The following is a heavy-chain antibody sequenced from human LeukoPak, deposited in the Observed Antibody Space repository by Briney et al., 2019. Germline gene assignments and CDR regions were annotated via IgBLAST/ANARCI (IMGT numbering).Heavy chain of an antibody. CDR2: IYHSGST. J-gene: IGHJ3*02. CDR3: ARGGGDNWNDGLGAFDI. D-gene: IGHD1-1*01. CDR1: GYSISSGYY. Sequence: SETLSLTCTVSGYSISSGYYWGWIRQPPGKGLEWIGSIYHSGSTYYNPSLKSRVTISVDTSKNQFSLKLSSVTAADTAVYYCARGGGDNWNDGLGAFDIWGQGTMVTVSS. V-gene: IGHV4-38-2*02.